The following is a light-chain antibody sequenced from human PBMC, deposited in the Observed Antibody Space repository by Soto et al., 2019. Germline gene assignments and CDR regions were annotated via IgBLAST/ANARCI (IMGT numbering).Light chain of an antibody. CDR2: DAT. Sequence: DLQMTQSTSSLSASVGDRVTIICRASQNINSYLAWFQQKPGKAPKSLIYDATSLQSGVPSRFSGSGSGTDFSLTISSLQPEDAATYYCQQYERYNPSFGGGTKLEI. V-gene: IGKV1-16*01. J-gene: IGKJ4*01. CDR3: QQYERYNPS. CDR1: QNINSY.